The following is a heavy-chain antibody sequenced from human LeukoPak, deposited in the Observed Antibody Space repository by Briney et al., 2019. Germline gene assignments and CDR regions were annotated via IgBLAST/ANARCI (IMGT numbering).Heavy chain of an antibody. V-gene: IGHV3-74*01. CDR1: GFTFSSHL. J-gene: IGHJ4*02. Sequence: PGGSLRLSCAASGFTFSSHLMHWVRQAPGKGLVWVSRISSDGTYTNYADSVRGRFTISRDNAKNTLFLQMNSLRAEDTAVYYCAKDGGLWVSAHWGDSWGRGTLVTVSS. CDR2: ISSDGTYT. CDR3: AKDGGLWVSAHWGDS. D-gene: IGHD7-27*01.